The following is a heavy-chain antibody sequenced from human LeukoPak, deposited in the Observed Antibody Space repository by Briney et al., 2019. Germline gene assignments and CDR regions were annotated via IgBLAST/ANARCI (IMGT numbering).Heavy chain of an antibody. CDR3: ARGDGGSSWYGHYYYYYYMDV. J-gene: IGHJ6*03. CDR1: GYTFTSYG. CDR2: ISAYNGNT. V-gene: IGHV1-18*01. Sequence: ASVKVSCKAFGYTFTSYGISWVRQAPGQGLEWMGWISAYNGNTNYAQKLQGRVTMTTDTSTSTAYMELRSLRSDDTAVYYCARGDGGSSWYGHYYYYYYMDVWGKGTTVTVSS. D-gene: IGHD6-13*01.